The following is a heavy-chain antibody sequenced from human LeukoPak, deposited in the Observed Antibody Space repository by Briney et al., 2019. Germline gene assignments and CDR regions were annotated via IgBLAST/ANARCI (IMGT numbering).Heavy chain of an antibody. Sequence: GVSLRLSCAASGFTFSSYWMSWVRQAPGKGLEWVANIKQDGSEKYYVDSVEGRFTISRDNAKNSLYLQMNSLRAEDTAVYYCAKDSGSYFEYFQHWGQGILVTVSS. CDR3: AKDSGSYFEYFQH. CDR1: GFTFSSYW. V-gene: IGHV3-7*04. CDR2: IKQDGSEK. J-gene: IGHJ1*01. D-gene: IGHD1-26*01.